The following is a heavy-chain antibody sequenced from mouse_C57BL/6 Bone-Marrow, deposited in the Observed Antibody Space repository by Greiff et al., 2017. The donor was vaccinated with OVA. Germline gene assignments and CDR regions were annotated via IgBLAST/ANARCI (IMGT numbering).Heavy chain of an antibody. V-gene: IGHV6-3*01. D-gene: IGHD2-1*01. CDR1: GFTFSNYW. CDR2: IRLKSDNYAT. J-gene: IGHJ4*01. Sequence: EVQLQESGGGLVQPGGSMKLSCVASGFTFSNYWMNWVRQSPEKGLEWVAQIRLKSDNYATHYAESVKGRFTISRDDSKSSVYLQMNNLRAEDTGIYYCTGRIYYGNFYAMDYWGQGTSVTVSS. CDR3: TGRIYYGNFYAMDY.